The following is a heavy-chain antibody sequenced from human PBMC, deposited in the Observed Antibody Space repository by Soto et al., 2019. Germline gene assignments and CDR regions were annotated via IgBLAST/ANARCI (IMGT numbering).Heavy chain of an antibody. CDR3: ACEQQLATFQH. D-gene: IGHD6-13*01. CDR2: INAGSGNT. CDR1: GDTFTKYA. V-gene: IGHV1-3*01. J-gene: IGHJ1*01. Sequence: QVQLVQSGAEVKKPGASVKVSCKASGDTFTKYAIHWVRQAPGQRLEWMGWINAGSGNTKYSQRFEGRVSITRDTSASTAYMEVSSLTSEDTAVYYCACEQQLATFQHWGHGTLVTVFS.